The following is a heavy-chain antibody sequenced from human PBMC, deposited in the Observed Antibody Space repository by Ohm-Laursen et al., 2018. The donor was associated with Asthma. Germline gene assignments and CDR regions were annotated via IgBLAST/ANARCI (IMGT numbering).Heavy chain of an antibody. CDR1: GYTFTSYG. D-gene: IGHD4-17*01. CDR2: ISAYNGNT. V-gene: IGHV1-18*01. Sequence: EASVKVSCKASGYTFTSYGISWVRQAPGQGLEWMGWISAYNGNTNYAQKLQGRVTMTTDTSTSTAYMELRSLRSDDTAVYYCARDATYTMTTVTTIDYWGQGTLVTVSS. CDR3: ARDATYTMTTVTTIDY. J-gene: IGHJ4*02.